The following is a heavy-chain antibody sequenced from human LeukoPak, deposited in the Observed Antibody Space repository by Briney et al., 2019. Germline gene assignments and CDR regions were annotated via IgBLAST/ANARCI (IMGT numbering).Heavy chain of an antibody. Sequence: GGSLRLSCAASGFTFSSYSMNWVRQAPGKGLEWVSSISSSSSYIYYADSVKGRFTISRDNAKNSLYLQMNSLRAEDTAVYYCARDDDYSNSIYGMDVWGQGTTVTVSS. V-gene: IGHV3-21*01. CDR2: ISSSSSYI. CDR1: GFTFSSYS. D-gene: IGHD4-11*01. CDR3: ARDDDYSNSIYGMDV. J-gene: IGHJ6*02.